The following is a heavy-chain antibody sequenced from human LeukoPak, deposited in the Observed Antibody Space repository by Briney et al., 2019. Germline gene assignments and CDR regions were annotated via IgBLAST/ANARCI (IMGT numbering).Heavy chain of an antibody. D-gene: IGHD2-2*01. V-gene: IGHV3-73*01. CDR3: TVPASGGNWFDP. CDR1: GFSFSGSA. Sequence: GGSLRLSCAASGFSFSGSAIHWVRQAPGKGLEWVGRIRGAGYSDAPAYVASVRGRFTISRDDSKSTAYLQMNSLRAEDTAVYYCTVPASGGNWFDPWGPGTLVTVSS. J-gene: IGHJ5*02. CDR2: IRGAGYSDAP.